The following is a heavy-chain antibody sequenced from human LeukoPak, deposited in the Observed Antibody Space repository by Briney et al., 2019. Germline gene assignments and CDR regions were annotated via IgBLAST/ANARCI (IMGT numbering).Heavy chain of an antibody. CDR2: INVNSGGT. V-gene: IGHV1-2*02. D-gene: IGHD3-10*01. CDR3: ATTPVGTMVRGGLYYYGMDV. J-gene: IGHJ6*02. Sequence: ASVKVSCKASGYRFTRYYMHWVGQAPGQGLGGRGWINVNSGGTKYAQKFQGRVNMTWETSISTAYMELSRLRSDDTAVYYCATTPVGTMVRGGLYYYGMDVWGQGTPVTVSS. CDR1: GYRFTRYY.